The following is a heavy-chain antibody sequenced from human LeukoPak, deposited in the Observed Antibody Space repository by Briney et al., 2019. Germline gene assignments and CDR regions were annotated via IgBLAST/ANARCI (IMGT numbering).Heavy chain of an antibody. CDR3: ARERDIAAAGTWGFDY. CDR1: GYTFTSYY. V-gene: IGHV1-46*01. CDR2: INPSGGST. J-gene: IGHJ4*02. Sequence: ASVKVSCKASGYTFTSYYMHWVRQAPGQELEWMGIINPSGGSTSYAQKFQDRVTMTRDTSTSTVYMELSSLTSEDTAVYYCARERDIAAAGTWGFDYWGQGTLVTVSS. D-gene: IGHD6-13*01.